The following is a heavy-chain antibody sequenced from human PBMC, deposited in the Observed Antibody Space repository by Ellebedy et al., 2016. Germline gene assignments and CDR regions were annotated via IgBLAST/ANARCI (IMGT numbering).Heavy chain of an antibody. V-gene: IGHV3-23*01. J-gene: IGHJ4*02. Sequence: GESLKISCAASGFTFNNYAMTWVRQAPGKGLEWVSSISRSGDSTDYADSVKGRFTISRDNSKNTLYLQMNSLRAEDTAVYYCAKDRGLGLGIPNYFDYWGQGTLVTVSS. CDR2: ISRSGDST. CDR1: GFTFNNYA. D-gene: IGHD7-27*01. CDR3: AKDRGLGLGIPNYFDY.